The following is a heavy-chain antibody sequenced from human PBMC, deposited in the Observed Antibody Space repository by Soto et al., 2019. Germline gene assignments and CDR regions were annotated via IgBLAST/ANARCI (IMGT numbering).Heavy chain of an antibody. CDR1: DGSISSGGYY. V-gene: IGHV4-31*03. J-gene: IGHJ3*01. D-gene: IGHD3-16*01. CDR2: IYYSGST. CDR3: ARDLLGGDASDF. Sequence: PSQPKSLPCTVSDGSISSGGYYWSWIRQHPGKGLEWIGYIYYSGSTYYNPSLKSRVTISVDTSKNQFSLKLSSVTAADTAVYYCARDLLGGDASDFWGHGTMVTVSS.